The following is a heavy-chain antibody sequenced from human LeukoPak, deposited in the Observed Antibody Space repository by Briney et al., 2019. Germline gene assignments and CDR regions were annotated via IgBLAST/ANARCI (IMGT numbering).Heavy chain of an antibody. D-gene: IGHD1-7*01. V-gene: IGHV3-48*04. CDR2: IYSNSSTI. CDR3: AREGRYISGTQGHYYAMDV. J-gene: IGHJ6*02. CDR1: KFTFSSYS. Sequence: GGSLRLSCAASKFTFSSYSMHWVRQAPGKGLEWVSYIYSNSSTIYYADSVKGRFTISRDNAKNSLYLQMNSLRAEDTAVYFCAREGRYISGTQGHYYAMDVWGQGTSVTVSS.